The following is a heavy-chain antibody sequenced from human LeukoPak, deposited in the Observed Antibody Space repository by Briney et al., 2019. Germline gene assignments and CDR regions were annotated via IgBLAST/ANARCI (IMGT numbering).Heavy chain of an antibody. V-gene: IGHV4-59*01. D-gene: IGHD4-23*01. CDR2: IYYRGST. CDR3: ARVSRGNSVGGDY. Sequence: SETLSLTCTVSGGSISTYFWSWIRQPPGKGLEWIGYIYYRGSTNYNPSLKSRLTISLDTSKIQFSLKLSSVTAADTAMYYCARVSRGNSVGGDYWGQGTLVTVSS. J-gene: IGHJ4*02. CDR1: GGSISTYF.